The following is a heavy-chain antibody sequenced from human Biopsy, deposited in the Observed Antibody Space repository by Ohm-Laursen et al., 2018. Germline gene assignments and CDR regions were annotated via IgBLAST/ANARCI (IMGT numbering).Heavy chain of an antibody. CDR2: VWYDGTNE. V-gene: IGHV3-33*03. Sequence: SLRLSCTAPGFTFGQYAMHWVRQAPGKGLEWISLVWYDGTNEDYADSVKGRFTISRDNSKDTLYLQINTLTLEDTAFYYCARGLSSGWYGYFDVWGRGTLVTVSS. J-gene: IGHJ2*01. CDR1: GFTFGQYA. D-gene: IGHD6-19*01. CDR3: ARGLSSGWYGYFDV.